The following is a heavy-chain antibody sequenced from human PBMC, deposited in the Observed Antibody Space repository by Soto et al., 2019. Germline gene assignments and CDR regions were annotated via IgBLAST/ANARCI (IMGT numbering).Heavy chain of an antibody. J-gene: IGHJ4*02. V-gene: IGHV5-51*01. Sequence: GESLKISCKGSGYSFTSYWIGWVRQMPGKGLEWMGIIYPGDSDTRYSPSFQGQVTISADKSISTAYLQWSSLKASDTAMYYCARRHDYDFWSGYYTRQYYFGYWGQGTLVTVSS. CDR3: ARRHDYDFWSGYYTRQYYFGY. CDR1: GYSFTSYW. CDR2: IYPGDSDT. D-gene: IGHD3-3*01.